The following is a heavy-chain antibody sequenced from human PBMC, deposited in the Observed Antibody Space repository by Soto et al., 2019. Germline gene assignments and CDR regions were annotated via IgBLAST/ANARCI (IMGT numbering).Heavy chain of an antibody. V-gene: IGHV3-23*01. Sequence: GGSLRLSCAASGFTFSSYAMSWVRQAPGKGLEWVSAISGSGGSTYYADSVKGRFTISRDNSKNTLYLQMNSLRAEDTAVYYCAKASSSSWYVPSFDYLGQGPLVTVSS. CDR2: ISGSGGST. CDR3: AKASSSSWYVPSFDY. J-gene: IGHJ4*02. D-gene: IGHD6-13*01. CDR1: GFTFSSYA.